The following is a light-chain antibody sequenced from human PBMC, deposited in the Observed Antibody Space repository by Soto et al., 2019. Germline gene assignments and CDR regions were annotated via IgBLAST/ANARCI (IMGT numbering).Light chain of an antibody. CDR3: QRYDNF. CDR2: EAS. CDR1: QDIRKY. Sequence: DIQMTQSPSSLSASVGDRVTITCQASQDIRKYLNWYQQKPGKAPKLLIYEASNLQTGVPSRFSGSGAGTDFTFTISSLQPEDIATYYCQRYDNFFGQGTRLEIK. J-gene: IGKJ5*01. V-gene: IGKV1-33*01.